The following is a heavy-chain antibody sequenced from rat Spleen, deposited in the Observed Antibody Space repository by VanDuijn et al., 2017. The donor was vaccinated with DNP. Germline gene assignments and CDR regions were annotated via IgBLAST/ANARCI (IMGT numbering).Heavy chain of an antibody. CDR3: TTHLSAAMDA. J-gene: IGHJ4*01. D-gene: IGHD1-12*01. CDR1: GFTFSNYG. CDR2: ITNSGGST. V-gene: IGHV5-27*01. Sequence: EVQLVESGGGLVQPGRSLKLSCAASGFTFSNYGMAWVRQAPTKGLEWVASITNSGGSTYYRDSVKGRFTISRDNAKSTLYLQMDSLRSEDTATYYCTTHLSAAMDAWGQGTSVTVSS.